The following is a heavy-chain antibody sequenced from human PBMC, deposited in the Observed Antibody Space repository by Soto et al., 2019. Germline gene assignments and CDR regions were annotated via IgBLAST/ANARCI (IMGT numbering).Heavy chain of an antibody. J-gene: IGHJ4*02. D-gene: IGHD2-21*02. Sequence: EVQLVESGGGLVKPGGSLRLSCAASGFTFSSYSMNWVRQAPGKGLEWVSSISSSSSYIYNADSVKGRFTISRDNAKKSLYLQMNGLRAEDTAVYYSARVMAYCGGDCCPDCWGQGTLVNVSA. CDR3: ARVMAYCGGDCCPDC. V-gene: IGHV3-21*01. CDR2: ISSSSSYI. CDR1: GFTFSSYS.